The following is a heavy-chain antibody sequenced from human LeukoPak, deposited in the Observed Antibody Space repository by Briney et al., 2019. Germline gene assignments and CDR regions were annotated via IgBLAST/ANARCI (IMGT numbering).Heavy chain of an antibody. CDR1: GFTFSSYS. D-gene: IGHD3-10*01. Sequence: PGGSLRLSFAASGFTFSSYSMNWVRQAPGKGLEWVSYISSSSSTIYYADSVKGRFTISRDNAKNSLYLQMNSLRAEDTAVYYCARDVVRGVMGYWGQGTLVTVSS. J-gene: IGHJ4*02. CDR3: ARDVVRGVMGY. V-gene: IGHV3-48*04. CDR2: ISSSSSTI.